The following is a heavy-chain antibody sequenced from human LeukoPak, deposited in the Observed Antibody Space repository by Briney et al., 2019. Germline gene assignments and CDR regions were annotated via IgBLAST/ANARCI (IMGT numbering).Heavy chain of an antibody. V-gene: IGHV3-48*01. J-gene: IGHJ3*02. Sequence: GGSLRLSCAASGFTFSSYSMNWVRQAPGKGLEWVSYITFSSSIIYYADSLRGLFTISRDNAKNSLYLQMNSLRAEDTAVYYCAREDSSYYGSGSLDIWGQGTMVTVSS. CDR3: AREDSSYYGSGSLDI. CDR2: ITFSSSII. CDR1: GFTFSSYS. D-gene: IGHD3-10*01.